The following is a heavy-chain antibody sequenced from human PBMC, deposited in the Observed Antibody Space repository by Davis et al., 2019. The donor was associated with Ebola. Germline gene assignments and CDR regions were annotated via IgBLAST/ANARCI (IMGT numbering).Heavy chain of an antibody. CDR2: IKEDGSEK. V-gene: IGHV3-7*01. Sequence: GESLKISCAASGFTFSSYGMSWVRQAPGKGLEWVANIKEDGSEKYYVGSVKGRFTISRDNTKNSLYLQMNTLRVEDTAVYYCARDRDPAVAWGYWGQGTLVTVSS. CDR1: GFTFSSYG. CDR3: ARDRDPAVAWGY. J-gene: IGHJ4*02. D-gene: IGHD6-19*01.